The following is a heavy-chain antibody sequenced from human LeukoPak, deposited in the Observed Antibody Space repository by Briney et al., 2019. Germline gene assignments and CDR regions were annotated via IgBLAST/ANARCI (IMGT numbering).Heavy chain of an antibody. CDR3: ASRATRGYYYYYYMDV. V-gene: IGHV4-39*01. J-gene: IGHJ6*03. D-gene: IGHD2-15*01. CDR1: GGSISSSSYY. CDR2: IYYSGST. Sequence: SETLSLTCTVSGGSISSSSYYWGWIRQPPGKGLEWIGSIYYSGSTYYNPSLKSRVTISVDTSKNQFSLKLSSVTAADTAVYYCASRATRGYYYYYYMDVWGEGTTVTVSS.